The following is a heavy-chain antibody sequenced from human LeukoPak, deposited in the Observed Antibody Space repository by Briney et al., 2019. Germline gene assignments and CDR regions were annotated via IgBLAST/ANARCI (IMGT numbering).Heavy chain of an antibody. V-gene: IGHV4-59*01. D-gene: IGHD5-24*01. CDR2: IYYSGTT. Sequence: PSETLSLTCTVSGGSITSYYWSWIRQPPGKGLECIGYIYYSGTTYYNPSLKSRVTISVDTSKNQYSLKLSSVTAADTAVYYCARVRRDGYNSPDYWGQGTLVTVSS. CDR3: ARVRRDGYNSPDY. CDR1: GGSITSYY. J-gene: IGHJ4*02.